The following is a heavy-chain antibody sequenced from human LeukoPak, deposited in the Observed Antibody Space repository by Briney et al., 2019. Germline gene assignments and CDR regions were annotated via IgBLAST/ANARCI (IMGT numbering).Heavy chain of an antibody. D-gene: IGHD4-23*01. CDR1: GFTFSSYN. CDR3: ARGARWAYYFDY. V-gene: IGHV3-21*01. Sequence: GGSLRLSCAASGFTFSSYNMNWVRQAPGKGLEWVSSISSSSDYIYYADSVKGRFTISRDNAKNSLYLQMKSLRAEDTAVYYCARGARWAYYFDYWGQGSLVTVSS. CDR2: ISSSSDYI. J-gene: IGHJ4*02.